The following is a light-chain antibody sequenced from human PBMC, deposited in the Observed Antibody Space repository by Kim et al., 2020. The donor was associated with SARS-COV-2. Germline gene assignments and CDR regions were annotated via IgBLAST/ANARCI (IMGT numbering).Light chain of an antibody. CDR2: DAS. CDR3: QQRGDWPPT. J-gene: IGKJ4*01. CDR1: QSVSTY. Sequence: LSPGERATLSGRASQSVSTYIAWYQQGPGQAPRLLIYDASNRATGIPARFSGSGSGTDFTHTISSLEPEDFAVYYCQQRGDWPPTFGGGTKVDIK. V-gene: IGKV3-11*01.